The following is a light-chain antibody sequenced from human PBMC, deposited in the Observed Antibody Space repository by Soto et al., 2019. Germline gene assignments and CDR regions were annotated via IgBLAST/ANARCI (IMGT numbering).Light chain of an antibody. Sequence: DIQVTQSPSTVSASVGDRVTITCRASQSISSWLAWYQQKPGKAPKLLIYDASSLESGVPSRFSGSGSGTEFTLTISSLQPDDFAPYYCQQYTSYSGRFGEGTKV. CDR2: DAS. CDR3: QQYTSYSGR. J-gene: IGKJ1*01. V-gene: IGKV1-5*01. CDR1: QSISSW.